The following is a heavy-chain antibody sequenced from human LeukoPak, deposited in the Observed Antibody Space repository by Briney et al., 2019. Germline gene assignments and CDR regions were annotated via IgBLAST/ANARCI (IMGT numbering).Heavy chain of an antibody. Sequence: ASVKVSCKASGYTFTGYYMHWVRQAPGQGLEWMGWISGYNGNTNYAQNLQGRVTMTTDTSTSTAYMELRSLRSDDTAVYYCAKVQLYDYVWGSYTYYYYMDVWGKGTTVTVSS. CDR2: ISGYNGNT. J-gene: IGHJ6*03. D-gene: IGHD3-16*01. CDR1: GYTFTGYY. CDR3: AKVQLYDYVWGSYTYYYYMDV. V-gene: IGHV1-18*04.